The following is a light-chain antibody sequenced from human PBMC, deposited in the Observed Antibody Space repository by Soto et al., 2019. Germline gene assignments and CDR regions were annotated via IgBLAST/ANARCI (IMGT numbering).Light chain of an antibody. Sequence: EVIMTQSPATLSVSPGERATLSCRASQTLNTNLAWYQQKPGQAPRLLIYGAFTRATGIPAMFSGSGSGTEFTLTITSLQSEDSAVYYCQQYNNFWTFGPGTKVEIK. CDR3: QQYNNFWT. V-gene: IGKV3-15*01. CDR1: QTLNTN. J-gene: IGKJ1*01. CDR2: GAF.